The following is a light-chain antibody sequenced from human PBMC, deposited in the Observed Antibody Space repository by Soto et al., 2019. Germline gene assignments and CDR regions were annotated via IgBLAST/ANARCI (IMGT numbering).Light chain of an antibody. Sequence: QSVLTQPPSASGTPGQTVTISCSGSNSNIGSNYVCWYQQLPGTAPKLLIYMNNHRPSGVPYRFSASNSGTSASLAISGLRSEDEADYYCSTWDDSLPGIVVFGGGTKVTVL. J-gene: IGLJ2*01. CDR3: STWDDSLPGIVV. CDR2: MNN. CDR1: NSNIGSNY. V-gene: IGLV1-47*01.